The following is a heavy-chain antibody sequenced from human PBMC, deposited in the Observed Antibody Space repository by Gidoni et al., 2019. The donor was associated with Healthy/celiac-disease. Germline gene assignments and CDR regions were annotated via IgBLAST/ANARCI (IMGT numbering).Heavy chain of an antibody. CDR1: GFTFSSYA. CDR2: INGSGGST. J-gene: IGHJ4*02. D-gene: IGHD1-26*01. V-gene: IGHV3-23*01. CDR3: AKESRVGGFDY. Sequence: EVQLLESGGGVVQPGWYLRLSWAASGFTFSSYAMSWVRQAPGKGLEWVSAINGSGGSTYYADSVKGRFTISRDNSKNTLYLQMNSLRAEDTAVYYCAKESRVGGFDYWGQGTLVTVSS.